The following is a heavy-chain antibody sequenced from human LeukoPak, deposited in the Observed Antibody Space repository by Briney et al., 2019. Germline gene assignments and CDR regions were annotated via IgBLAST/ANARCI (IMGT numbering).Heavy chain of an antibody. CDR3: AKHSPLFFWAILE. CDR2: ISGSGGST. D-gene: IGHD3-3*01. V-gene: IGHV3-23*01. Sequence: PGGSLRLSCAASGFTFDDYAMLWVRHAPGKGLEWVSGISGSGGSTYYADSVKGRFTISRDNSKNTLYLQMNSLRAADAAVYYCAKHSPLFFWAILEWGQGTLVTVSS. CDR1: GFTFDDYA. J-gene: IGHJ4*02.